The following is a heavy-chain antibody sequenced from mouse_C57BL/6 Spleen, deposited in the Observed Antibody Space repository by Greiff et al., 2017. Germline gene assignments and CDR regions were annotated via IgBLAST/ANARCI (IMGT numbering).Heavy chain of an antibody. V-gene: IGHV1-64*01. CDR3: ASEEGYGSSRYFDV. J-gene: IGHJ1*03. CDR2: IHPNSGST. D-gene: IGHD1-1*01. Sequence: QVQLQQPGAELVKPGASVKLSCKASGYTFTSYWMHWVKQRPGQGLEWIGMIHPNSGSTNYNEKFKSKATLTVDKSSSTAYMQLSSLTSEDSAVYYCASEEGYGSSRYFDVWGTGTTVTVSS. CDR1: GYTFTSYW.